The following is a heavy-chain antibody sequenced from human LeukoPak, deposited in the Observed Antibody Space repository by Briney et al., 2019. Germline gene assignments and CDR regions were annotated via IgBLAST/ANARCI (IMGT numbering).Heavy chain of an antibody. CDR3: ARGVVVAAPCPGY. D-gene: IGHD2-15*01. Sequence: ASVKVSCKASGYTFTGYYIHWVRQAPGQGLQWMGWISPNSGDTNYAQKFQGRVTVTRDTSISTAYMGVSRLRSDDTAVYYCARGVVVAAPCPGYSGQGTLVTVSS. CDR1: GYTFTGYY. CDR2: ISPNSGDT. V-gene: IGHV1-2*02. J-gene: IGHJ4*02.